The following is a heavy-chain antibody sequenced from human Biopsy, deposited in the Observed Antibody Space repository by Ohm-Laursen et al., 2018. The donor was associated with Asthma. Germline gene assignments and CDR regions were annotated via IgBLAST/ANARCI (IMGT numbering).Heavy chain of an antibody. Sequence: GTLSLTCAVYPGSFSGFFWAWIRQSPGKGLEWIGETNERGVTNNNPSLKSRVIISIDTYWNRVSLKLTSVTAADTAVYYCARGPELDVWGQGTTVTVSS. CDR3: ARGPELDV. CDR2: TNERGVT. J-gene: IGHJ6*02. CDR1: PGSFSGFF. V-gene: IGHV4-34*01.